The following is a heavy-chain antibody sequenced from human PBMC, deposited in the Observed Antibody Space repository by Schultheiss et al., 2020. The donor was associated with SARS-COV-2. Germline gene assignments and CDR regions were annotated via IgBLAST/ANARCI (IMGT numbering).Heavy chain of an antibody. CDR2: IYYSGST. V-gene: IGHV4-59*12. CDR1: GGSISTYY. CDR3: ARENHRTYYDFWSGYSPYFDY. Sequence: SQTLSLTCTVSGGSISTYYCSWIRQPPGKGLEWIGYIYYSGSTNYNPSLKSRVTISVDTSKNQFSLKLSSVTAADTAVYYCARENHRTYYDFWSGYSPYFDYWGQGTLVTVSS. J-gene: IGHJ4*02. D-gene: IGHD3-3*01.